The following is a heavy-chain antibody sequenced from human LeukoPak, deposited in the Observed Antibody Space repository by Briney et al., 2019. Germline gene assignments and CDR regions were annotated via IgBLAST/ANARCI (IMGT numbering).Heavy chain of an antibody. CDR2: INPNSGGT. CDR1: GYTFTGYY. CDR3: ARGGVVPAALLSYDY. V-gene: IGHV1-2*02. Sequence: ASVKVSCKASGYTFTGYYMHWVRQAPGQGLEWMGWINPNSGGTNYAQKLQGRVTMTRDTSISTAYMELSRLRSDDTAVYYCARGGVVPAALLSYDYWGQGTLVTVSS. D-gene: IGHD2-2*01. J-gene: IGHJ4*02.